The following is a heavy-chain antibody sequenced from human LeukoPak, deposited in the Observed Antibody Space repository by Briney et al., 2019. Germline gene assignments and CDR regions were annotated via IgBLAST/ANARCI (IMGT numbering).Heavy chain of an antibody. CDR3: VREYHGGYFDF. CDR2: VYPSAGTS. V-gene: IGHV1-46*03. CDR1: GYIFTSYY. D-gene: IGHD3-16*01. Sequence: ASVKVSCKASGYIFTSYYMHWVRQAPGQGLEWLGVVYPSAGTSDPAQRFRARITLSDDTPTSTAYMELRSLKSEDTAIYFCVREYHGGYFDFWGQGTLVTASS. J-gene: IGHJ4*02.